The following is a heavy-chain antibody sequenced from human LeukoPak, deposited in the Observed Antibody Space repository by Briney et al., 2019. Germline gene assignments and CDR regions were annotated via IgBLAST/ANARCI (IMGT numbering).Heavy chain of an antibody. J-gene: IGHJ3*02. V-gene: IGHV3-23*01. D-gene: IGHD1-26*01. CDR3: ARELLYRRAFDI. CDR1: GFTLSSYA. Sequence: GGSLRLSCAASGFTLSSYAMSWVRQAPGKGLERVSAISDSGNTYHADSVKGRFTISRDNAKNSLYLQMNSLRAEDTAVYYCARELLYRRAFDIWGQGTMVTVSS. CDR2: ISDSGNT.